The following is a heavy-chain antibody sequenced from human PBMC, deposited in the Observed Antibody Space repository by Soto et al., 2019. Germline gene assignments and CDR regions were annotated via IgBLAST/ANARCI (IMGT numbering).Heavy chain of an antibody. J-gene: IGHJ5*02. D-gene: IGHD2-8*02. Sequence: ASVKVSCKASGYTFTSYAMHWVRQAPGQRLEWMGWINAGNGNTKYSQKFQGRVTITRDTSASTAYMELSSLRSEDTAVYYCARVYWYGRANWFDPWGQGSLVTVSS. CDR2: INAGNGNT. CDR1: GYTFTSYA. CDR3: ARVYWYGRANWFDP. V-gene: IGHV1-3*01.